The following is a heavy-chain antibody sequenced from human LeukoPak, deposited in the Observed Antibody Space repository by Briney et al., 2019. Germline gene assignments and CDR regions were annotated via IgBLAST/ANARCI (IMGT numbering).Heavy chain of an antibody. D-gene: IGHD1-7*01. CDR1: GFTFSSYA. Sequence: QAGGSLRLSCAASGFTFSSYAMSWVRQAPGKGLEWVSAIRVGGETHYADSVKGRFTISRDSSENTLYLQMSGLRAEDTAVYYCAKGTRDAGYYFDYWGQGTLVTVSS. V-gene: IGHV3-23*01. CDR3: AKGTRDAGYYFDY. CDR2: IRVGGET. J-gene: IGHJ4*02.